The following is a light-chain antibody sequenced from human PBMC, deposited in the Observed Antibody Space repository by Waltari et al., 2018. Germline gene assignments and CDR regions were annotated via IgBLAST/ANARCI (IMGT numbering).Light chain of an antibody. V-gene: IGLV4-69*01. Sequence: QLVLTQSPSASASLGASVKLTCTLSSEHSSNVIAWLPQQPEKGPRYLMKVNSDGSHSKGDEIPDRFSGSSSGTGRYLTISSLQSEDEADYYCQTGGHGTWVFGGGTKLTVL. J-gene: IGLJ3*02. CDR1: SEHSSNV. CDR3: QTGGHGTWV. CDR2: VNSDGSH.